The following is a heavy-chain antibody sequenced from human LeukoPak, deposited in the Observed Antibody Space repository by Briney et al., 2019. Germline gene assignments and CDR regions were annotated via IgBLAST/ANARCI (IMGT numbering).Heavy chain of an antibody. D-gene: IGHD2-2*01. J-gene: IGHJ4*02. CDR1: GFTFSSYG. CDR3: AGEGDIVVVPAAPFDY. Sequence: GGSLRLSCAASGFTFSSYGMHWVRQAPGKGLEWVAVIWYDGSNKYYADSVKGRFTISRDNSKNTLYLQMNSLRAEDTAVYYCAGEGDIVVVPAAPFDYWGQGTLVTVSS. V-gene: IGHV3-33*01. CDR2: IWYDGSNK.